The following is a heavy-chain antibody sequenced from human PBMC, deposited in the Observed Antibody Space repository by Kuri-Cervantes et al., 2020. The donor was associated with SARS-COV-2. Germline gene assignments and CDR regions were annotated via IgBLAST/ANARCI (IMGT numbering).Heavy chain of an antibody. V-gene: IGHV3-33*08. Sequence: GESLKISCAASGFTFSSYWMHWVRQAPGKGLEWVTVIWYGGSNKYYADSVKGRFTISRDNSKNTLYLQMNSLRAEDTAVYYCARQPDRRYGMDVWGQGTTVTVSS. CDR3: ARQPDRRYGMDV. CDR1: GFTFSSYW. CDR2: IWYGGSNK. J-gene: IGHJ6*02.